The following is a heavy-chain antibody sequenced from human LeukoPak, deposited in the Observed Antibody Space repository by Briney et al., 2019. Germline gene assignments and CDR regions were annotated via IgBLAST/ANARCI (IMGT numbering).Heavy chain of an antibody. CDR3: AREGVVAPAAPYYYYGMDV. D-gene: IGHD2-2*01. Sequence: SETLSLTCAVYGGSFSGYYWSWIRQPPGKGLEWIGEINHSGSTNYNPSLKSRVTISVDTSKNQFSLKLSSVTAADTAVYYCAREGVVAPAAPYYYYGMDVWGKGTTVTVSS. CDR1: GGSFSGYY. V-gene: IGHV4-34*01. J-gene: IGHJ6*04. CDR2: INHSGST.